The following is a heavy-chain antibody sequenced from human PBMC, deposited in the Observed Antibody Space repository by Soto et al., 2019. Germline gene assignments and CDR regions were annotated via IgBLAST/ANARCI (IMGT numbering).Heavy chain of an antibody. J-gene: IGHJ4*02. CDR2: IYYSGST. CDR3: ARAGGYSGYDWVYYFDY. Sequence: LSLTCTVSGGSISSGGYYWSWIRQHPGKGLEWIGYIYYSGSTYYNPSLKSRVTISVDTSKNQFSLKLSSVTAADTAVYYCARAGGYSGYDWVYYFDYWGQGTLVTVSS. D-gene: IGHD5-12*01. CDR1: GGSISSGGYY. V-gene: IGHV4-31*03.